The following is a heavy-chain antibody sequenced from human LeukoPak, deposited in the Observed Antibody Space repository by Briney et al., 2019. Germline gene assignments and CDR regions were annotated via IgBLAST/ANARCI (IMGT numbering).Heavy chain of an antibody. V-gene: IGHV4-38-2*02. Sequence: PSETLSLTCTVSGYSISSGYYWGWIRQPPGKGLEWIGSIYHSGSTYYNPSLKSRVTISVDTSKNQFSLKLSSVTAADTAVYYYVMTTVVTLFDYWGQGTLVTVSS. CDR1: GYSISSGYY. D-gene: IGHD4-23*01. J-gene: IGHJ4*02. CDR3: VMTTVVTLFDY. CDR2: IYHSGST.